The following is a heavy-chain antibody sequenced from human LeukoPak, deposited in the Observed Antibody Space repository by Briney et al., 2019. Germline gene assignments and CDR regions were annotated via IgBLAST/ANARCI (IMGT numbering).Heavy chain of an antibody. CDR2: IYHSGST. Sequence: KPSETLSLTCAVSGYFISSGYYWGWIRQPPGKGLEWIGSIYHSGSTYYNPSLKSRVTISVDTSKNQFSLKLSSVTAADTAVYYCAREGGYSYGPPGYWGQGTLVTVSS. CDR1: GYFISSGYY. CDR3: AREGGYSYGPPGY. V-gene: IGHV4-38-2*02. D-gene: IGHD5-18*01. J-gene: IGHJ4*02.